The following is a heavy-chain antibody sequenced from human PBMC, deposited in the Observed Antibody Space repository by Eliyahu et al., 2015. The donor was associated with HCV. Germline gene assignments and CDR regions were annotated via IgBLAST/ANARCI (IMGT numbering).Heavy chain of an antibody. CDR1: GGSISSSSYY. CDR3: ASSPTVAENSA. J-gene: IGHJ5*02. Sequence: QLQLQESGPGLVKPSETLSLTCTVSGGSISSSSYYWGWIRQPPGKGLEWIGSIYYSGSTYYNPSLKSRVTISVDTSKNQFSLKLSSVTAADTAVYYCASSPTVAENSAWGQGTLVTVSS. CDR2: IYYSGST. D-gene: IGHD6-19*01. V-gene: IGHV4-39*01.